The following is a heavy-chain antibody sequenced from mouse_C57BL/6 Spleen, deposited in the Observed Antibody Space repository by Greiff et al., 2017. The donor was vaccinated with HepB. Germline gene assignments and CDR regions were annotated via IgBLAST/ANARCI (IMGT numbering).Heavy chain of an antibody. CDR2: ILPGSGST. CDR3: ASNWGSYYFDY. D-gene: IGHD4-1*02. Sequence: VQLQQSGAELMKPGASVKLSCKATGYTFTGYWIEWVKQRPGHGLEWIGEILPGSGSTNYNEKFKGKATITADTSSNTAYLQRSSLTSEDTAIYYCASNWGSYYFDYWGQGTTLTVSS. CDR1: GYTFTGYW. V-gene: IGHV1-9*01. J-gene: IGHJ2*01.